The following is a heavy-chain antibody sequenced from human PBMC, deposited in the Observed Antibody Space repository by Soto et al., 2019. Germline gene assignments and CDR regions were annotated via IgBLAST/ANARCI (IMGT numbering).Heavy chain of an antibody. Sequence: GGSLILSCAASGFTFDNYEMNWVRQAPGKGLEWVSYISSVGSTIYYADSVKGRFTISRDNAKNSLFLQMNSLRAEDTAVYYCAKEATNINNFHYWGQGTLVTVSS. J-gene: IGHJ4*02. CDR1: GFTFDNYE. CDR2: ISSVGSTI. D-gene: IGHD5-12*01. CDR3: AKEATNINNFHY. V-gene: IGHV3-48*03.